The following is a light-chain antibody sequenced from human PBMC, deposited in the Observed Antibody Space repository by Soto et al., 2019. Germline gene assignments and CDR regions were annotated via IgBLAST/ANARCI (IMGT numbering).Light chain of an antibody. J-gene: IGKJ4*01. V-gene: IGKV1-39*01. CDR2: GAS. CDR3: QQSYSTLLS. Sequence: DIELTQSPSSLSASVGDRVTITCRASQSISTFLNWYQHKRGKAPKLLIHGASSLQSGVPFRFTGSGSGTDISLTISGLQPEDSATYYCQQSYSTLLSFGGGTKVEI. CDR1: QSISTF.